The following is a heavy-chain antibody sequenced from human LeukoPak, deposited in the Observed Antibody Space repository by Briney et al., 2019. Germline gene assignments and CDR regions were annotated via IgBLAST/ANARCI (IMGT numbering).Heavy chain of an antibody. CDR1: GFTFINAL. CDR2: IKSKTDGGTT. V-gene: IGHV3-15*07. CDR3: TTYAPGGFDY. D-gene: IGHD2-2*01. Sequence: GSLRLSCAASGFTFINALMNWVRQAPVKGLEWVGRIKSKTDGGTTDYAAPVKGRFTISRDDSKNTLYLQMNSLKTEDTAVYYCTTYAPGGFDYWGQGTLVTVSS. J-gene: IGHJ4*02.